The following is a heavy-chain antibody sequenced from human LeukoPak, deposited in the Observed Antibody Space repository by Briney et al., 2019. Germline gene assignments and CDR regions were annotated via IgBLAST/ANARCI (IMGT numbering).Heavy chain of an antibody. V-gene: IGHV3-48*03. CDR3: VELGITMIGGV. CDR2: ISSSGSTI. CDR1: GFTFSSYE. J-gene: IGHJ6*04. Sequence: GGSLRLSCAASGFTFSSYEMNLVRQAPGKGLGWVSYISSSGSTIYYTNSVKGRFTISRDNAKNSLYLQMNSLRAEDTAVYYCVELGITMIGGVWGKGTTVTISS. D-gene: IGHD3-10*02.